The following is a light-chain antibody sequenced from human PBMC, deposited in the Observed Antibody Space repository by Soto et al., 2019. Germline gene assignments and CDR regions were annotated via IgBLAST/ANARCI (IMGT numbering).Light chain of an antibody. J-gene: IGLJ1*01. CDR2: DVS. V-gene: IGLV2-14*01. CDR1: SSDVGGYNY. CDR3: SSYTSSSTYV. Sequence: QSALTQPASVSGSPGQXITISCTGTSSDVGGYNYVSWYQQHPGKAPKVMIYDVSNRPSGVSNRFSGSKSGNTASLTISGLQAEDEADYYCSSYTSSSTYVFGTGTKLTVL.